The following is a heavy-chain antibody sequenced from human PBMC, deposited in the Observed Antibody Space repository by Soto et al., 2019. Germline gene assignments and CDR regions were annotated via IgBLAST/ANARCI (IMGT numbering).Heavy chain of an antibody. J-gene: IGHJ6*02. CDR1: GFTFISYA. CDR2: ISGSGGST. Sequence: GGSLRLSCAASGFTFISYAMSWVRQAPGKGLEWVSAISGSGGSTYYADSVKGRFTISRDNSKNTLYLQMNSLRAEDTAVYYCAKGARSYYYYGMDVWGQGTTVTVSS. V-gene: IGHV3-23*01. D-gene: IGHD3-16*01. CDR3: AKGARSYYYYGMDV.